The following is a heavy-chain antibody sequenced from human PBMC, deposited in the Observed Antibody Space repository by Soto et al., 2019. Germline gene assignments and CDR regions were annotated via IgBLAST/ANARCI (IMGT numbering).Heavy chain of an antibody. CDR1: GYTFTSYG. J-gene: IGHJ3*02. CDR2: ISAYNVNT. D-gene: IGHD1-1*01. CDR3: RGFKLRGTHAFDI. Sequence: QVQLVQSGAEVKKPGASVKVSCKASGYTFTSYGISWVRQAPGQGLEWMGWISAYNVNTNYAQKPQGRVTMTTDTSTSTDYMELRSLRSYDTAVYYCRGFKLRGTHAFDIWGQATMVTVSS. V-gene: IGHV1-18*04.